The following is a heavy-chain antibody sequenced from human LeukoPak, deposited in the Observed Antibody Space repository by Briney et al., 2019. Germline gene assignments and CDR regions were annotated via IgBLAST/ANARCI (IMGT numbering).Heavy chain of an antibody. V-gene: IGHV3-48*01. CDR3: ARDQYDYGDVGYFDY. D-gene: IGHD4-17*01. J-gene: IGHJ4*02. CDR2: ISSSSSTI. CDR1: GFTLSSYS. Sequence: GGSLRLSCAASGFTLSSYSMNWVRQAPGKGLEWVSYISSSSSTIYYADSVKGRFTISRDNAKNSLYLQMNSLRAEDTAVYYCARDQYDYGDVGYFDYWGQGTLVTVSS.